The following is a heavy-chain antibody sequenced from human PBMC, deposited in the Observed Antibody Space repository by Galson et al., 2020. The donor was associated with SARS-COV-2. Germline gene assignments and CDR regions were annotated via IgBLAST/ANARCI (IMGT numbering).Heavy chain of an antibody. V-gene: IGHV3-23*01. CDR2: IRNSGLST. J-gene: IGHJ6*02. CDR3: ARGQRKQYGMDV. Sequence: GESLKISCAASEFTFSIYAMTWVRQAPGKGLEWVSSIRNSGLSTYYANPVKGRFTISRDNSKNTLYLQMNSLSAEDTAVYYCARGQRKQYGMDVWGQGTPVTVSS. CDR1: EFTFSIYA.